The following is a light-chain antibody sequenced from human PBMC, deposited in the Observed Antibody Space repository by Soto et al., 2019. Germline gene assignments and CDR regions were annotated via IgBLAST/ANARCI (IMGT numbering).Light chain of an antibody. Sequence: DIQMTQSPSSVSASVGDRVTITCRASQGINNWLAWYQQKPGKAPELLIYAVSYLQSGVPSRFSGSGSGTDFTLTISSLQPEDFATYYCQQSYSTPWTFGQGTKVDI. CDR2: AVS. CDR3: QQSYSTPWT. V-gene: IGKV1-12*01. J-gene: IGKJ1*01. CDR1: QGINNW.